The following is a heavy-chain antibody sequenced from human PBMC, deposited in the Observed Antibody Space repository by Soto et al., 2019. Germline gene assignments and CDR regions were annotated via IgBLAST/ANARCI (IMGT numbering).Heavy chain of an antibody. V-gene: IGHV4-39*02. J-gene: IGHJ4*02. Sequence: PSETLSLPCTVFCGSLSNGSVFWGWIRQPPGRGLEWIGHIYFTGTSSYSPSLKSRVTMFVDTSKNNFSLRLTSVTAADTAVYYCVRREAVAGSQFELWGQGTLVPGSS. CDR3: VRREAVAGSQFEL. CDR2: IYFTGTS. CDR1: CGSLSNGSVF. D-gene: IGHD6-19*01.